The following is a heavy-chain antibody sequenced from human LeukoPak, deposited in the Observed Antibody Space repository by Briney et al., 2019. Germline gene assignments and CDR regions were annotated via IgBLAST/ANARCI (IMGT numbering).Heavy chain of an antibody. CDR2: IYPGDSDT. CDR1: GYIFTNYW. D-gene: IGHD1-1*01. CDR3: ARRATGTTKWFDP. V-gene: IGHV5-51*01. J-gene: IGHJ5*02. Sequence: GESLKISCKGSGYIFTNYWIGWVRQMPGKGLEWMGIIYPGDSDTRYSPSFQGQVTMSADESISTAYLKWSSLKASDTAMYYCARRATGTTKWFDPWGQGTLVTVSS.